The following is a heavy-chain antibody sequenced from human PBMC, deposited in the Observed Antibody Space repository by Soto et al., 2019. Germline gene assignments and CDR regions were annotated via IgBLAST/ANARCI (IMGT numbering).Heavy chain of an antibody. J-gene: IGHJ5*02. CDR1: GFTFNRYN. Sequence: EVQLVESGGGLVKPGGSLRLSCAASGFTFNRYNMNWVRQAPGKGLEWVSSISSSSSYIFYAESVKGRFTISRDNAKNSLYLQMNSLRAEDTAVYYCAKDGYSGLGGWFDPWGQGTLVTVSS. D-gene: IGHD6-13*01. V-gene: IGHV3-21*04. CDR2: ISSSSSYI. CDR3: AKDGYSGLGGWFDP.